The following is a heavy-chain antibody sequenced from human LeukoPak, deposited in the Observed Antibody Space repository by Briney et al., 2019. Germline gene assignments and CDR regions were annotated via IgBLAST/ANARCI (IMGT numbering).Heavy chain of an antibody. V-gene: IGHV4-59*13. Sequence: PSETLSLTCTVSGGSISSYYWSWIRQPPGKGLEWIGYISDRGTTNYNPSLKSRVTISGDTSKNQFSLRLTSVTAADMAVYYCARRGEIYWYFDLWGRGTLVTVSS. J-gene: IGHJ2*01. CDR3: ARRGEIYWYFDL. CDR1: GGSISSYY. CDR2: ISDRGTT. D-gene: IGHD2-21*01.